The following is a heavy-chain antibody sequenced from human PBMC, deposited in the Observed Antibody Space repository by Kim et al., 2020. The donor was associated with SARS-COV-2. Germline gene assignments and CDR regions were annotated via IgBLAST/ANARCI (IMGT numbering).Heavy chain of an antibody. Sequence: ASVKVSCKASGYTFTSYGISWVRQAPGQGLEWMGWISAYNGNTNYAQKLQGRVTMTTDTSTSTAYMELRSLRSDDTAVYYCARDQGGLDIEYYYDSSGSLPGYWGQGTLVTVSS. D-gene: IGHD3-22*01. CDR2: ISAYNGNT. J-gene: IGHJ4*02. V-gene: IGHV1-18*04. CDR3: ARDQGGLDIEYYYDSSGSLPGY. CDR1: GYTFTSYG.